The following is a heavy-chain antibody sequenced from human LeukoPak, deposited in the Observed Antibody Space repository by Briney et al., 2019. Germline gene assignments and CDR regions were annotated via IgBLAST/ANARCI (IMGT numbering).Heavy chain of an antibody. J-gene: IGHJ4*02. CDR1: GGSITKHF. Sequence: SETLSLTYTLSGGSITKHFWGWVRQPPGKGLEWIGYIYYTGSTNYNPSLKSRVTISVDTSKNQFSLKLKSVTAADTAVYYCARRAASLDPNSFDIWGQGTLVTVSS. V-gene: IGHV4-59*08. D-gene: IGHD2-15*01. CDR2: IYYTGST. CDR3: ARRAASLDPNSFDI.